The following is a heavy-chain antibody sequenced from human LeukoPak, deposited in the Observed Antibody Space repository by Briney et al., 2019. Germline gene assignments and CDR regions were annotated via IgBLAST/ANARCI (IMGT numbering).Heavy chain of an antibody. CDR2: IYYSGST. J-gene: IGHJ4*02. CDR3: ARHAHSSGSYYFDY. V-gene: IGHV4-39*01. Sequence: SETLSLTCTVSGGSISRSSYYWGWIRQPPGKGLEWIGSIYYSGSTYYNPSLKSRVTISVDTSKNQFSLKLSSVTAADTAVYYCARHAHSSGSYYFDYWGQGTLVTVSS. D-gene: IGHD6-19*01. CDR1: GGSISRSSYY.